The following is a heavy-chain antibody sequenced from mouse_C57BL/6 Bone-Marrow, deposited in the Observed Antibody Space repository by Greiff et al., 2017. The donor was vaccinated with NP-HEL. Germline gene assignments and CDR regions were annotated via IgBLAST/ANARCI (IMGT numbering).Heavy chain of an antibody. CDR1: GYTFTSYG. CDR3: ARKGYYRSWFAY. CDR2: IYPRSGNT. D-gene: IGHD2-3*01. J-gene: IGHJ3*01. V-gene: IGHV1-81*01. Sequence: VQLQQSGAELARPGASVKLSCKASGYTFTSYGISWVKQRTGQGLEWIGEIYPRSGNTYYNEKFKGKATLTADKSSSTAYMELRSLTSEDSAVYFCARKGYYRSWFAYWGQGTLVTVSA.